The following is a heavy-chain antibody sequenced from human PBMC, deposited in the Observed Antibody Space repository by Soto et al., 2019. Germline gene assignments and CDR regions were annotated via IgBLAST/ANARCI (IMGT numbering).Heavy chain of an antibody. V-gene: IGHV3-23*01. J-gene: IGHJ5*02. CDR3: AKDGIYVDTAMVTSNWFDP. Sequence: EVQLLESGGGLVQPGGSLRLSCAASGFTFSSYAMSWVRQAPGKGLEWFSAISGSGGSTYYADSVKGRFTISRDNSKNTLYLQMNSLRAEDTAVYYCAKDGIYVDTAMVTSNWFDPWGQGTLVTVSS. CDR2: ISGSGGST. CDR1: GFTFSSYA. D-gene: IGHD5-18*01.